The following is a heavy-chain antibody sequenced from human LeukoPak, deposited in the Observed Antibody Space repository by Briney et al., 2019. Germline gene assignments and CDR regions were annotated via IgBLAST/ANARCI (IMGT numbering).Heavy chain of an antibody. V-gene: IGHV3-30*03. CDR2: VSYDDSYT. D-gene: IGHD6-19*01. Sequence: PGRSLRLSCAAPGFSFSKSGMHWVRQAPGKGLECVAVVSYDDSYTNYADSVKGRFTTSRDNAKNTLYLQMNSLRAADTAVYYCVTGSGFAYWGQGTLVTVSS. J-gene: IGHJ4*02. CDR3: VTGSGFAY. CDR1: GFSFSKSG.